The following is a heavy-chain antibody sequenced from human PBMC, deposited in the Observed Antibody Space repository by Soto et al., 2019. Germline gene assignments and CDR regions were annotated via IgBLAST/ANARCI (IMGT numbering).Heavy chain of an antibody. CDR1: SGSISSSNW. J-gene: IGHJ4*02. V-gene: IGHV4-4*02. Sequence: SETLSLTCAVSSGSISSSNWWSWVRQPPGKGLEWIGEIYHSGSTNYNPSLKSRVTISVDKSKNQFSLKLSSVTAADTAVYYCASVGSSSPPIWATVTTMGEYYFDYWGQGTLVTVSS. CDR2: IYHSGST. CDR3: ASVGSSSPPIWATVTTMGEYYFDY. D-gene: IGHD4-17*01.